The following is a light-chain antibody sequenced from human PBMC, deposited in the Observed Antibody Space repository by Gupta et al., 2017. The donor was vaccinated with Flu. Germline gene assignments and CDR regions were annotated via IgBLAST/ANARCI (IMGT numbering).Light chain of an antibody. CDR1: QSISRN. V-gene: IGKV3-15*01. Sequence: EIVMTQSPATLSVSPGEGATLSCRASQSISRNVAWYQKKTGQAPRLLIYDASTRATGITARFSGSGYGTEFTLTISRLQSEDIAVYYCQQYNNGLPDLTFGGWTKLEIK. J-gene: IGKJ4*01. CDR3: QQYNNGLPDLT. CDR2: DAS.